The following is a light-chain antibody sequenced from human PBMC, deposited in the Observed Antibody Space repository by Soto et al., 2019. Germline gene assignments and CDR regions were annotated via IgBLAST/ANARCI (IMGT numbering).Light chain of an antibody. V-gene: IGLV1-44*01. J-gene: IGLJ3*02. CDR2: RSD. Sequence: QSVLAQPPSASGTPGQRVTISCSGSTSKIGSNTVSWYRQLPGTAPKVLMYRSDQRPAGVPDRFSGFTSGTSASLASSGLQSGDEADYECAAWDESLKGWVFGGGTKVTVL. CDR1: TSKIGSNT. CDR3: AAWDESLKGWV.